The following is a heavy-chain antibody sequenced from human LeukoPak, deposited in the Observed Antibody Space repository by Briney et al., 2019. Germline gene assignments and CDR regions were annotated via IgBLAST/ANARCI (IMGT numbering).Heavy chain of an antibody. J-gene: IGHJ4*02. CDR1: GFTFSSHA. D-gene: IGHD5-18*01. V-gene: IGHV4-59*11. CDR3: ARGLGYGPPSNY. CDR2: IYYSGST. Sequence: GSLRLSCGASGFTFSSHAMSWVRQAPGKGLEWIGYIYYSGSTNYNPSLKSRVTISVDTSKNQFSLKLSSVTAADTAVYYCARGLGYGPPSNYWGQGALVTVSS.